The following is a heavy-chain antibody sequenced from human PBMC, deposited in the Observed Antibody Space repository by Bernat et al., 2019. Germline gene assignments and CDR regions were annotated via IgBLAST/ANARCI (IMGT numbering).Heavy chain of an antibody. CDR1: GFTFSSYG. V-gene: IGHV3-33*01. CDR2: IWNDGSNK. J-gene: IGHJ3*02. D-gene: IGHD6-6*01. Sequence: QVQLVESGGGVVQPGRSLRLSCAASGFTFSSYGMHWVRQAPGKGLEWVAVIWNDGSNKYYADSVKGRFTISRDNSKNTLYLQMNSLRAEDTAVYYCARESPSGSSGPEGAFDIWGQGTMVTVSS. CDR3: ARESPSGSSGPEGAFDI.